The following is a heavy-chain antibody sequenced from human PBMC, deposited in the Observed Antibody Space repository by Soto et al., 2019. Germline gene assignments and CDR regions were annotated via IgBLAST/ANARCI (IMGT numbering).Heavy chain of an antibody. Sequence: SETLSLTCAVSGGSISSGGYSWSWIRQPPGKGLEWIGYIYHSGSTYYNPSLKSRVTISIDTSKNQLSLKLSSVTAADTAVYYCAREAYCGGDCYGMDVWGQGTTVTVSS. CDR1: GGSISSGGYS. V-gene: IGHV4-30-2*01. J-gene: IGHJ6*02. D-gene: IGHD2-21*01. CDR3: AREAYCGGDCYGMDV. CDR2: IYHSGST.